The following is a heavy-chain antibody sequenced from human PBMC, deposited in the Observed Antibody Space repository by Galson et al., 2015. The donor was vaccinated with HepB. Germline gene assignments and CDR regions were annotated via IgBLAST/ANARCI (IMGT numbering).Heavy chain of an antibody. D-gene: IGHD3-10*01. J-gene: IGHJ4*02. Sequence: SLRLSCAASGFRFSGSAVHWVRQASGEGLEWVGRIRSKANSYATAYAASVKGRFIISRDDSKNTAYLQMNSLKTEDTAFYYCTRQDLSGRGGYWGQGTLVTVSS. CDR1: GFRFSGSA. V-gene: IGHV3-73*01. CDR2: IRSKANSYAT. CDR3: TRQDLSGRGGY.